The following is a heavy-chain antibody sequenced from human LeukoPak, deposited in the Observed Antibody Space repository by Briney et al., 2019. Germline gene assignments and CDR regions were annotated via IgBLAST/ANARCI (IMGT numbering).Heavy chain of an antibody. J-gene: IGHJ4*02. D-gene: IGHD6-6*01. CDR2: IIPIFGTA. CDR3: ARRDGIAARYAPFDY. CDR1: GGTFSSYA. V-gene: IGHV1-69*13. Sequence: SVKVSCKASGGTFSSYAISWVRQAPGQGLEWMGGIIPIFGTANYAQKFQGRVTITADESTSTAYMELSSLRSEDTAVYYCARRDGIAARYAPFDYWGQGTLVTVSS.